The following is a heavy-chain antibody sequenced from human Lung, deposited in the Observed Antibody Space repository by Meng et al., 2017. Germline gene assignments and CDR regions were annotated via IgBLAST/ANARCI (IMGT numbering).Heavy chain of an antibody. Sequence: EMQLVESGGGLVNPGGSLRLSCAASGFTFSNAWMSWVRQAPGKGLEWIGRIKSNTDGGTAEYAAPVTGRFTISRDDSKSTLYLQMSRLRIDDTGVYYCTWDDKAVPDYWGQGTLVTVSS. CDR3: TWDDKAVPDY. CDR1: GFTFSNAW. J-gene: IGHJ4*02. V-gene: IGHV3-15*01. CDR2: IKSNTDGGTA. D-gene: IGHD3-9*01.